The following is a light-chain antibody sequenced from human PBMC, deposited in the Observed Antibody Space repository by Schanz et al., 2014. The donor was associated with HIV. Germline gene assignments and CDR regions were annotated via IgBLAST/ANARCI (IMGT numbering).Light chain of an antibody. CDR1: QGVGTW. CDR3: QHYHNYLWT. CDR2: EAS. J-gene: IGKJ1*01. Sequence: DIQMTQSPTSVSASVGDTVTITCRARQGVGTWLAWYQQKPGKAPKLLISEASSLQSGVPSRFSGRGSGTDFTLTISSLQPDDFATYYCQHYHNYLWTFGQGTKVEIK. V-gene: IGKV1D-16*02.